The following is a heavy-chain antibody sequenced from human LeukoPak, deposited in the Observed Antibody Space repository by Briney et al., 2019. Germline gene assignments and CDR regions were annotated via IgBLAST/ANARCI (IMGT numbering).Heavy chain of an antibody. D-gene: IGHD3-16*02. CDR2: ISGSGGST. J-gene: IGHJ5*02. CDR1: GFTFSSYA. CDR3: AKSPDYDYVWGSYRLDP. V-gene: IGHV3-23*01. Sequence: PGGSLRLSCAASGFTFSSYAVSWVRQAPGKGLEWVSAISGSGGSTYYADSVKGRFTISRDNSKNTLYLQMNSLRAEDTAVYYCAKSPDYDYVWGSYRLDPWGQGTLVTVSS.